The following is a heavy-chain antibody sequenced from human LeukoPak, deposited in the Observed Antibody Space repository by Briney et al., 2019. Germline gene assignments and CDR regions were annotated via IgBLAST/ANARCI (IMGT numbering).Heavy chain of an antibody. D-gene: IGHD1-14*01. Sequence: GASVKVSCKASGYTFKNYDINWVRQAPGQGLEWMGWMNPSSGNTGYAQKFQGRVTMTGNTSISTSYMELSSLKASDTAMYYCARGAGGITDFEHWGQGTLVTVSS. CDR2: MNPSSGNT. J-gene: IGHJ1*01. V-gene: IGHV1-8*01. CDR1: GYTFKNYD. CDR3: ARGAGGITDFEH.